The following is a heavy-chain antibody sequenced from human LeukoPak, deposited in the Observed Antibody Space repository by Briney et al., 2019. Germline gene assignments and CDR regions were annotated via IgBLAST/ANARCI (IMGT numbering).Heavy chain of an antibody. V-gene: IGHV1-2*02. CDR2: INPNSGGT. CDR3: ARGSDDFWSGYSPSY. Sequence: ASVKVSCKASGYTFTGYYMHWVRQAPGQGLEWMGWINPNSGGTNYAQKFQGRVTMTRDTSISTAYMELSRLRSDDTAVYYCARGSDDFWSGYSPSYWGQGALVTVSS. CDR1: GYTFTGYY. J-gene: IGHJ4*02. D-gene: IGHD3-3*01.